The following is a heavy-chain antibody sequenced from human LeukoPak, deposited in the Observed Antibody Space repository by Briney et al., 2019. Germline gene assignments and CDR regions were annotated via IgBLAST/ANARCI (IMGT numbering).Heavy chain of an antibody. CDR2: ISGSGGST. CDR3: AKDLYYYYGSGSFYY. D-gene: IGHD3-10*01. J-gene: IGHJ4*02. Sequence: TGGSLRLSCAASGFSFSSYAMSWVRQAPGKGLEWVSAISGSGGSTYYADSVKGRFTISRDNSKNTLYLQMNSLRAEGTAVYYCAKDLYYYYGSGSFYYWAQGTLVTVSS. CDR1: GFSFSSYA. V-gene: IGHV3-23*01.